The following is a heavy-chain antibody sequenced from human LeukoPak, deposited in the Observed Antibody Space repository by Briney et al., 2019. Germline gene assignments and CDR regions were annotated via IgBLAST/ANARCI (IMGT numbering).Heavy chain of an antibody. CDR2: ISSSGSTI. CDR3: ARGEYYYDSSVHDY. V-gene: IGHV3-48*03. Sequence: GGSLGLSCAASGFTFSSYEMNWVRQAPGKGLEWVSYISSSGSTIYYADFVKGRFTISRDNAKNSLYLQMNSLRAEDTAVYYCARGEYYYDSSVHDYWGQGTLVTVSS. J-gene: IGHJ4*02. CDR1: GFTFSSYE. D-gene: IGHD3-22*01.